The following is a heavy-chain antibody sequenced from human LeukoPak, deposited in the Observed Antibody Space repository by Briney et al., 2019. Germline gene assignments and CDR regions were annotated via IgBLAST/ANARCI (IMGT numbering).Heavy chain of an antibody. D-gene: IGHD3-3*01. CDR3: VREGLTCSGSRCQRATFDY. J-gene: IGHJ4*02. CDR2: IQTDGSTA. V-gene: IGHV3-74*01. CDR1: GFTFSNYW. Sequence: HPGGSLRLSCAASGFTFSNYWMHWVRQVPGKGLVWVSRIQTDGSTARIADSVEGRFTISRDNAKNTVYLQMNSLRAEDTAIYYCVREGLTCSGSRCQRATFDYWSQGALVAVSS.